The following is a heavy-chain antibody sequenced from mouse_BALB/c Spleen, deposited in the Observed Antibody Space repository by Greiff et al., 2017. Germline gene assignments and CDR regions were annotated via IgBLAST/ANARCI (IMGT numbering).Heavy chain of an antibody. J-gene: IGHJ1*01. CDR3: ARRTARAWYFDV. CDR2: INPGSSTI. Sequence: DVHLVESGGGLVQPGGSLNLSCAASGFDFSRYWMSWARQAPGKGQEWIGEINPGSSTINYTPSLKDKFIISRDNAKNTLYLQMSKVRSEDTALYYCARRTARAWYFDVWGAGTTVTVSS. CDR1: GFDFSRYW. V-gene: IGHV4-2*02. D-gene: IGHD3-1*01.